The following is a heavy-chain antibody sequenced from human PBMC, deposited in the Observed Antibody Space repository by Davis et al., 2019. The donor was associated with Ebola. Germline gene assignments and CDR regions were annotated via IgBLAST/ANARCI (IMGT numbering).Heavy chain of an antibody. CDR3: ARASWATVGTRWFDP. J-gene: IGHJ5*02. CDR2: INPSGGST. CDR1: GYTFTSYY. D-gene: IGHD6-13*01. Sequence: AASVKVSCKASGYTFTSYYMHWVRQAPGQGLEWMGIINPSGGSTSYYAQKFQGRVTMTRDTSTSTAYMELSSLRSEDTAVYYCARASWATVGTRWFDPWGQGTLVTVSS. V-gene: IGHV1-46*01.